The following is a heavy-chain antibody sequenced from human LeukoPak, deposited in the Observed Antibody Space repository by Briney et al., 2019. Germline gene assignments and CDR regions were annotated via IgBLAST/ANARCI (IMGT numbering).Heavy chain of an antibody. CDR3: AVKSSGRSGGLDF. Sequence: SVKVSCKASGGTFNNFAFSWVRQAPGQGLEWMGRLILILGGENYAQKFQGRITITADRSTNTVYMELNSLRPEDTAMYYCAVKSSGRSGGLDFWGQGTWVTVSS. V-gene: IGHV1-69*04. J-gene: IGHJ4*02. CDR1: GGTFNNFA. CDR2: LILILGGE. D-gene: IGHD3-22*01.